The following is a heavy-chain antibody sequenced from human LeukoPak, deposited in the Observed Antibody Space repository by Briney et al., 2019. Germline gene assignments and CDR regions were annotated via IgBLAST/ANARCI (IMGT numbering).Heavy chain of an antibody. V-gene: IGHV3-9*01. Sequence: CRSLKLSCAASGFTFDDYAMRWVRQAPGKGLEWVAGISWNSGRIGYVDSVKGRFTISTDNATNSLYLQMNSLRAEDTAVYYCARDSPNCGGDCYYFDYWGQGTLVSVSS. D-gene: IGHD2-21*02. CDR3: ARDSPNCGGDCYYFDY. CDR2: ISWNSGRI. J-gene: IGHJ4*02. CDR1: GFTFDDYA.